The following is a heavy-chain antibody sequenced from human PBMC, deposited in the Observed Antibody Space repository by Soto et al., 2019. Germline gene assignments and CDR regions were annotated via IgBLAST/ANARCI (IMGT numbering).Heavy chain of an antibody. D-gene: IGHD3-22*01. CDR1: GFTFGNYA. Sequence: GGSLRLSCAASGFTFGNYAMTWVRQAPGKGLEWVSVISGSGGTTYYADSVKGRFTISRDNAKNTLYLQMNSLRAEDTAVYYCARDPTYFYDSSGYYDYWGQGTLVTVSS. J-gene: IGHJ4*02. CDR3: ARDPTYFYDSSGYYDY. CDR2: ISGSGGTT. V-gene: IGHV3-23*01.